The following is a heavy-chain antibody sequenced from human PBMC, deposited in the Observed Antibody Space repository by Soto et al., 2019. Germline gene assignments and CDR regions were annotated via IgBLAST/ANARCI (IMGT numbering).Heavy chain of an antibody. D-gene: IGHD2-2*01. CDR1: GYSISSGFYY. CDR2: TFHSGAT. CDR3: ARGGHVGSATSCCHNF. J-gene: IGHJ4*02. Sequence: VQLQESGPGLVKASQTLSLTCTVSGYSISSGFYYWTWIRQTPGKGLEWIGYTFHSGATYFNSSLEGRVSISVDTSKNQFFLKLTSVTAADTAVYYCARGGHVGSATSCCHNFWGQGTLVTVSS. V-gene: IGHV4-30-4*01.